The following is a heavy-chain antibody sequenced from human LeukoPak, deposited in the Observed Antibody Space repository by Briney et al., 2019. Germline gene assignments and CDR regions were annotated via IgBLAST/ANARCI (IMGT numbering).Heavy chain of an antibody. J-gene: IGHJ4*02. CDR1: GGSISSSSHY. D-gene: IGHD3-3*01. CDR3: ARHITSSYYDFWSGYSTSFDY. CDR2: IYYSGST. V-gene: IGHV4-39*01. Sequence: SETLSLTCTVSGGSISSSSHYWGWIRQPPGKGLEWIGVIYYSGSTYYNPSLKSRVTISVDTSKNQFSLKLSSVTGADTAVYYCARHITSSYYDFWSGYSTSFDYWGQGTLIAVSS.